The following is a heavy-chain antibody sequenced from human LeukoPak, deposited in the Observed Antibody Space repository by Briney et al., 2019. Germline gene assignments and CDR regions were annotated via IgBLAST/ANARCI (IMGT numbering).Heavy chain of an antibody. V-gene: IGHV3-74*01. CDR1: GFTISRYW. Sequence: PGGSLRLSCVASGFTISRYWMNWVRQAPGKGPVWVSRISGDGRTISYADSVKGRFTVSRDNAKNTLYLQMNSLRAEDTAVYYCARVFHLIDHWGQGTLVTVTS. CDR3: ARVFHLIDH. J-gene: IGHJ4*02. CDR2: ISGDGRTI.